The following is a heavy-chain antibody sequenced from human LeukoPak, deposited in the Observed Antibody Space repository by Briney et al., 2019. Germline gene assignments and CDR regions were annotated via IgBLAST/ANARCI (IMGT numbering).Heavy chain of an antibody. Sequence: PGGSLRLSCAASGFTFSSYWMSWVRQAPGKGLEWVANIKYDGSEKDYVDSVKGRFSISRDNAKNSLYLQMNSLRAEDTAMYYCARVDIVVVPAAQDYYYYMDVWGKGTTVTVSS. J-gene: IGHJ6*03. CDR3: ARVDIVVVPAAQDYYYYMDV. D-gene: IGHD2-2*01. CDR2: IKYDGSEK. V-gene: IGHV3-7*03. CDR1: GFTFSSYW.